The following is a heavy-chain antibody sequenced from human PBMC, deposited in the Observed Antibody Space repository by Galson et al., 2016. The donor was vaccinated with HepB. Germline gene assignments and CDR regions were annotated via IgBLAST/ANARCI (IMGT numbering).Heavy chain of an antibody. D-gene: IGHD2-8*01. CDR3: IHDAHSSFAS. V-gene: IGHV3-64D*09. CDR2: IGPNGNGP. Sequence: SLRLSCAASGFPISWSSMHWVHQAPGKGLKYISAIGPNGNGPYYADSVKGRFSISRDNSKDMVFLQMSSLRPEDAGVYYCIHDAHSSFASWGGGIQVTVS. CDR1: GFPISWSS. J-gene: IGHJ5*01.